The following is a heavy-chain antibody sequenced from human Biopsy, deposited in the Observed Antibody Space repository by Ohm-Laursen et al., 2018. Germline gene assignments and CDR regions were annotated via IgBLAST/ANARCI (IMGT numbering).Heavy chain of an antibody. D-gene: IGHD3-3*01. J-gene: IGHJ3*01. CDR1: DDSIRNFY. CDR2: ASYSGYT. CDR3: ARLGNFWNAEDGLDL. V-gene: IGHV4-59*08. Sequence: SETLSLTCTVSDDSIRNFYWTWIRQPPGQGLEWIGHASYSGYTNYNPSLKSRVTISVDTSKNHFSLNLRSVTAADTAVYSCARLGNFWNAEDGLDLWDLGTMVTVSS.